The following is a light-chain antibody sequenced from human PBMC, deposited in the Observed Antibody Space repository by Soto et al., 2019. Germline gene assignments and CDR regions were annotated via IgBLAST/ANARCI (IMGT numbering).Light chain of an antibody. J-gene: IGKJ4*01. V-gene: IGKV3-15*01. CDR3: QQYDEWPLT. Sequence: EKVMTQSPATLSVSPGERATLSCRASQNVKTRLAWYQQKPGQAPRLLIYDAFTRATGIPARFSGSASGTEFTHTISSLQSEDFAVYYCQQYDEWPLTFGGGTKVDIK. CDR1: QNVKTR. CDR2: DAF.